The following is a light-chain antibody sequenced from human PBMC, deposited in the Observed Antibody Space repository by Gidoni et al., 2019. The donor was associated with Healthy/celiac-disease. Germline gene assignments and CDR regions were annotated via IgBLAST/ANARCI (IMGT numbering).Light chain of an antibody. V-gene: IGKV3-11*01. J-gene: IGKJ4*01. Sequence: EIVLTQSPATLSLSPGERATLSCRASQSVSSYLAWYQQKPGQAPRLLIYDASNRATVIPARFRCSGSGTDFTLTISSLEPEDFAVYYCQQRSNWPPTFGGGTEVEIK. CDR3: QQRSNWPPT. CDR1: QSVSSY. CDR2: DAS.